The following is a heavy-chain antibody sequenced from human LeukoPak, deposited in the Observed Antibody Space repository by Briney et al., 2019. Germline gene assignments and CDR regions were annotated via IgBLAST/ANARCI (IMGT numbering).Heavy chain of an antibody. CDR2: IKSKPVGGAT. Sequence: GGSLRLSCAASGFTCTNAWMNWVRQAPGQGLEWVVRIKSKPVGGATDCAAPVKGRLTISRDDSKSTLYLQMNSLKTEDTAVYYCAGGGLSQQWLVLYWGQGTLVTVSS. V-gene: IGHV3-15*01. CDR3: AGGGLSQQWLVLY. D-gene: IGHD6-19*01. CDR1: GFTCTNAW. J-gene: IGHJ4*02.